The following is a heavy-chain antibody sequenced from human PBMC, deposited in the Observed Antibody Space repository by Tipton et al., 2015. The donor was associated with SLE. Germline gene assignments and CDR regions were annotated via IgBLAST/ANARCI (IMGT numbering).Heavy chain of an antibody. D-gene: IGHD4-17*01. V-gene: IGHV4-34*01. Sequence: TLSLTCAVYGGSFSGYYWNWIRQPPGKGLEWIGEINHSGSTNYNPSLKSRVTISVDTSKNQFSLKLSSVTAADTAVYYCARAYGDYGSDAFDIWGQGTMVTVSS. J-gene: IGHJ3*02. CDR1: GGSFSGYY. CDR2: INHSGST. CDR3: ARAYGDYGSDAFDI.